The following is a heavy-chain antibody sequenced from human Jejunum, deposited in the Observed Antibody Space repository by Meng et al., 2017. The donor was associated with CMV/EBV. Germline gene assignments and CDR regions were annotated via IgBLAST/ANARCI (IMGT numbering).Heavy chain of an antibody. D-gene: IGHD4-23*01. V-gene: IGHV1-2*06. CDR3: TRDYSGNWAIDY. Sequence: CQASGYTFTAYWTHWVRQAPGHGLEWMGRIHPNAGSIDYAQKFQGRVTMTRDTSISTVYMDLSSLTSDDTAVYYCTRDYSGNWAIDYWGQGTLVTVSS. CDR1: GYTFTAYW. CDR2: IHPNAGSI. J-gene: IGHJ4*02.